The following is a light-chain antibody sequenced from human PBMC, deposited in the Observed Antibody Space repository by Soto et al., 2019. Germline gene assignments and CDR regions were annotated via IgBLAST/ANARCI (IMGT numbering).Light chain of an antibody. CDR1: QSVSSS. V-gene: IGKV3-15*01. Sequence: EIVMTQSPATLSVSPGERVTLSCTASQSVSSSLAWYQQKPGQAPRLLIYGASTRATGIPARVSGSGSETEFSLTISSLQSEDFAVYYCQQYNNWWTFGQGTKVEIK. CDR3: QQYNNWWT. J-gene: IGKJ1*01. CDR2: GAS.